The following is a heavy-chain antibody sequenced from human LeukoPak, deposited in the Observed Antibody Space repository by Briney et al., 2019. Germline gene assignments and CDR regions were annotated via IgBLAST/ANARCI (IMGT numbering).Heavy chain of an antibody. CDR2: INSNGGST. CDR3: ARRKWELLGFADY. CDR1: GLTFSSYA. V-gene: IGHV3-64*01. D-gene: IGHD1-26*01. J-gene: IGHJ4*02. Sequence: GGSLRLSCAASGLTFSSYAMHWVRQAPGKGLEYVSTINSNGGSTYYANSVKGRFTISRDNSKNTLYLQMGSLRAEDMAVYYCARRKWELLGFADYWGQGTLVTVSS.